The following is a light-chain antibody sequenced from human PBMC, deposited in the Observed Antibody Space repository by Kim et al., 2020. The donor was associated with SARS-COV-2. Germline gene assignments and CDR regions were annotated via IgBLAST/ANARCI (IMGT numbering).Light chain of an antibody. CDR2: NDN. CDR1: STTVETHV. Sequence: GQRVTISCSGSSTTVETHVVNWYQPLPGAAPKVLIYNDNRRPSGVPDRFSGARSGTSASLAISGLQSEDEADYYCATWDVTLNGWVFGGGTQLTVL. CDR3: ATWDVTLNGWV. V-gene: IGLV1-44*01. J-gene: IGLJ3*02.